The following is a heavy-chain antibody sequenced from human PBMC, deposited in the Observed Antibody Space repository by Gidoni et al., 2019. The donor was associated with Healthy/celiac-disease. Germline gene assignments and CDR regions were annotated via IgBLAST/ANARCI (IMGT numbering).Heavy chain of an antibody. J-gene: IGHJ4*02. D-gene: IGHD3-22*01. V-gene: IGHV3-21*01. CDR1: GFTFSSYS. Sequence: EVQLVESGGGLVKPGGSLRLSCAASGFTFSSYSMTWVRQAPGKGLEWGSSISSSSSYIYYADSVKGRFTSSRDNAKNSLYLQMNSLRAEDTAVYYCARDSPPHSYDSSGYYYPYFDYWGQGTLVTVSS. CDR3: ARDSPPHSYDSSGYYYPYFDY. CDR2: ISSSSSYI.